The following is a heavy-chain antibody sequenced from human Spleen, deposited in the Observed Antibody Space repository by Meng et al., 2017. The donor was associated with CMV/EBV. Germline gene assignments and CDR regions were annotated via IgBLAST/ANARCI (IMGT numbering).Heavy chain of an antibody. J-gene: IGHJ4*02. Sequence: ASVKVSCKASGYTFTTYDINWVRQATGQGLEWMGWMNPNSGDTGYAQKFQGRVTMTRNTSISTAYMDLSSLRSDDTAVYYCARSKTSGSWLQDYWGQGTLVTVSS. CDR2: MNPNSGDT. D-gene: IGHD6-13*01. CDR1: GYTFTTYD. CDR3: ARSKTSGSWLQDY. V-gene: IGHV1-8*01.